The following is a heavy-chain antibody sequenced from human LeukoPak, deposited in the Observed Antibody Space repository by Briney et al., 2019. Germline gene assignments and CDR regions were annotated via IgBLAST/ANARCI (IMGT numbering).Heavy chain of an antibody. CDR1: GGTFSSYA. V-gene: IGHV1-69*05. J-gene: IGHJ4*02. Sequence: SVKVSCKASGGTFSSYAISWVRQAPGQGLEWMGGIIPIFGTANYAQKFQGRVTITTDESTSTAYVELSSLRSEDTAVYYCSFDCSSTSCYQDYWGQGTLVTVSS. CDR3: SFDCSSTSCYQDY. D-gene: IGHD2-2*01. CDR2: IIPIFGTA.